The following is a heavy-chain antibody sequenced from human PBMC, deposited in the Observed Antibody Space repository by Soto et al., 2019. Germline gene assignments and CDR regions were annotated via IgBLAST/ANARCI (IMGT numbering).Heavy chain of an antibody. D-gene: IGHD3-9*01. J-gene: IGHJ4*02. CDR2: ISGSGGST. V-gene: IGHV3-23*01. CDR1: GFTFSSYA. Sequence: GGSLRLSCAASGFTFSSYALSWVRQAPGKGLEWVSAISGSGGSTYYADSVKGRFTISRDNSKNTLYLQMNSLRAEDTAVYYCAKVFYGADYYFDYWGQGTLVTVSS. CDR3: AKVFYGADYYFDY.